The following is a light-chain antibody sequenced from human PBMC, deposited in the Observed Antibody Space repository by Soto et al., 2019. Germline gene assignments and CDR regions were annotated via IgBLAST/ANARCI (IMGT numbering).Light chain of an antibody. V-gene: IGLV2-23*02. CDR2: EVS. Sequence: TQPASVSGSPGQSITISCTGTSSDVGSYNLVSWYQQHPGKAPKLMIYEVSKRPSGVSNRFSGSKSGNTASLTISGLQAEDEADYYCCSYAGSSTFSYVFGTGTKVTVL. CDR3: CSYAGSSTFSYV. J-gene: IGLJ1*01. CDR1: SSDVGSYNL.